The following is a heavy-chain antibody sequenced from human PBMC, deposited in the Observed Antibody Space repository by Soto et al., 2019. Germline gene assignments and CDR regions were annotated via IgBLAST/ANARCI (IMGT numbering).Heavy chain of an antibody. J-gene: IGHJ5*02. CDR2: VIHLFGAA. V-gene: IGHV1-69*01. CDR3: AREQHDPYDASGYYFNWFDP. CDR1: GGTFNNYG. D-gene: IGHD3-22*01. Sequence: QVQLVQSGAEVKKPGSSVKVSCKASGGTFNNYGINWVRQAPGQGLEWMGGVIHLFGAANYAKKFQGRVTITADASTSVVYMQLSSLRSEDTAVYYCAREQHDPYDASGYYFNWFDPWGQGTLVTVSS.